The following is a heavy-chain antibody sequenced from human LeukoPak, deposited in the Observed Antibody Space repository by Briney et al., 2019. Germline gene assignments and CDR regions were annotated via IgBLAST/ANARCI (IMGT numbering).Heavy chain of an antibody. Sequence: GGSLRLSCAASGFTFSSYSMSWVRQAPGKGLEWVSAISGSGGSTYYADSVKGRFTISRDNSKNTLYLQMNSLRAEDTAVYYCAKDIAAVIAYNWFDPWGQGTLVTVSS. J-gene: IGHJ5*02. D-gene: IGHD6-13*01. V-gene: IGHV3-23*01. CDR3: AKDIAAVIAYNWFDP. CDR2: ISGSGGST. CDR1: GFTFSSYS.